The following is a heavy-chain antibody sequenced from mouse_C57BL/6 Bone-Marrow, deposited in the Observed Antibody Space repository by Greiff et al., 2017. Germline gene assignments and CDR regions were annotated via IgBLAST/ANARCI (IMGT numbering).Heavy chain of an antibody. V-gene: IGHV1-76*01. D-gene: IGHD1-1*01. J-gene: IGHJ1*03. CDR2: IYPGGGDT. Sequence: QVQLQQSGPELVRPGASVKLSCKASGYTFTDYWMNWVKQRPGQGLEWIARIYPGGGDTNYNGKFKGKATLTADKSSSTAYMQLSSLTSEDSAVYFGARGDYYGSRYGYFDFWGRGTAATVTA. CDR3: ARGDYYGSRYGYFDF. CDR1: GYTFTDYW.